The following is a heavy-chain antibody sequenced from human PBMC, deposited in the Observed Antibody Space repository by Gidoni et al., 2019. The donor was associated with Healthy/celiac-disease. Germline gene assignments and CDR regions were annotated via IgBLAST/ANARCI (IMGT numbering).Heavy chain of an antibody. CDR3: ARVPGAAAVTR. J-gene: IGHJ4*02. CDR2: INHSGST. V-gene: IGHV4-34*01. D-gene: IGHD6-13*01. Sequence: QVQLQQWGAGLLKPSETLSLTCAVYGGSFSGYYWSWIRQPPGKGLEWIGEINHSGSTNYNPSLKRRVTISVDTSKNQFSLKLSSVTAADTAVYYCARVPGAAAVTRWGQGTLVTVSS. CDR1: GGSFSGYY.